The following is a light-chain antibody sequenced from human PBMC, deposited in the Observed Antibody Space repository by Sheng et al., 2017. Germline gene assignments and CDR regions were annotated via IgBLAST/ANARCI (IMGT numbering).Light chain of an antibody. CDR1: KLGDNY. J-gene: IGLJ2*01. Sequence: SYELTQPPSVSVSPGQTASITCSGDKLGDNYASWYQLKPGQSPVLVIYQDKKRPSGIPEQFSGSSSGDTATLTISGTQAMDEADYYCQAWDTSTYVVFGGGTKLTV. CDR2: QDK. CDR3: QAWDTSTYVV. V-gene: IGLV3-1*01.